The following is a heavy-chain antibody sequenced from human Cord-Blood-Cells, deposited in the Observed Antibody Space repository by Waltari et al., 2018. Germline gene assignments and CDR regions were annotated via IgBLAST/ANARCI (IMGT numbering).Heavy chain of an antibody. CDR1: GYSISSGYY. CDR2: IYQSGGT. Sequence: QVQLQESGPGLVKPSETLSLTCAVSGYSISSGYYWGWIRQPPGKGLEWIGSIYQSGGTYYTPSLKSRVTISVDTSKNQFSLKLSSVTAADTAVYYCARDRYKTDYDFWSGYYDYYYYYGMDVWGQGTTVTVSS. V-gene: IGHV4-38-2*02. D-gene: IGHD3-3*01. J-gene: IGHJ6*02. CDR3: ARDRYKTDYDFWSGYYDYYYYYGMDV.